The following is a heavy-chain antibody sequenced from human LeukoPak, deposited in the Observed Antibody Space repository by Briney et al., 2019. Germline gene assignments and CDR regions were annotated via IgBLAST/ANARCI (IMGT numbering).Heavy chain of an antibody. Sequence: AGGSLSLSCAASGSAFSRSWIHWVRHAPGKGLVWVSHINNDASRTTYADSVRGRFTISRDNAKDTVSLQMNSLRAEDTAVYYCASDGAYAMAVWGQGTTVTVSS. D-gene: IGHD1-26*01. V-gene: IGHV3-74*01. J-gene: IGHJ6*02. CDR2: INNDASRT. CDR3: ASDGAYAMAV. CDR1: GSAFSRSW.